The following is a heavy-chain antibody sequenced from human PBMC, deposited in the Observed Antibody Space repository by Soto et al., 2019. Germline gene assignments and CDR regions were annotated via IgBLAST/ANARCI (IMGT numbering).Heavy chain of an antibody. CDR1: GFTFRSYA. J-gene: IGHJ4*02. D-gene: IGHD3-22*01. CDR2: IWYDGTDK. CDR3: ARDLQNYDSSGYFDY. V-gene: IGHV3-33*01. Sequence: QVQLVESGGGVVQPGRSKRLSCAASGFTFRSYAMHWVRQATGKGLEWVAVIWYDGTDKYYADSVKGRFTISRDKSKNTLYLQMHSLRAEDTAVYYCARDLQNYDSSGYFDYWGQGTLVIVSS.